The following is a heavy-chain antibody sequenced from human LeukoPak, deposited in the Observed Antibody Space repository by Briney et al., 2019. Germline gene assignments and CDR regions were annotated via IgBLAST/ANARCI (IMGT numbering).Heavy chain of an antibody. CDR1: GDSIIGYY. J-gene: IGHJ3*02. V-gene: IGHV4-39*07. Sequence: SETLSLTCSVSGDSIIGYYWGWIRQPPGKGLEWIGNIYYTGNTYYNSSLKSRVTISLDTSKNQFSLKVISMTAAHTARYYGTESDGYGLIRICGRGTMVTVSS. D-gene: IGHD3-10*01. CDR3: TESDGYGLIRI. CDR2: IYYTGNT.